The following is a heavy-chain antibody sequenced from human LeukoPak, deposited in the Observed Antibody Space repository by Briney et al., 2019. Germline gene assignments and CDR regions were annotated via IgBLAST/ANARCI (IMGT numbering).Heavy chain of an antibody. J-gene: IGHJ5*02. Sequence: ASVKVSCKASGGTFSSYAISWVRQAPGQGLEWMGWISAYNGNTNYAQKLQGRVTMTTDTSTSTAYMELRSLRSDDTAVYYCAELWFGELSKEWWFDPWGQGTLVTVSS. V-gene: IGHV1-18*01. CDR3: AELWFGELSKEWWFDP. CDR1: GGTFSSYA. CDR2: ISAYNGNT. D-gene: IGHD3-10*01.